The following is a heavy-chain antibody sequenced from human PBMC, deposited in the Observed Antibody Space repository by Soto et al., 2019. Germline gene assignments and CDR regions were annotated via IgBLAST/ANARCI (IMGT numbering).Heavy chain of an antibody. D-gene: IGHD4-4*01. J-gene: IGHJ6*02. CDR3: ARGPSSKGYYYYGMDV. Sequence: SETLSLTCTVSGGSISSYYWSWIRQPPGKGLEWIGYIYYSGSTNYNPSLKSRVTISVDTSKNQFSLKLSSVTAADTAVYYCARGPSSKGYYYYGMDVWGQGTTVTVSS. CDR1: GGSISSYY. V-gene: IGHV4-59*01. CDR2: IYYSGST.